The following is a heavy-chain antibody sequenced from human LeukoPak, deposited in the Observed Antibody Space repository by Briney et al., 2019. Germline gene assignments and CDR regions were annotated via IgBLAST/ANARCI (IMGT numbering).Heavy chain of an antibody. J-gene: IGHJ4*02. Sequence: ASVKVSCKASGYTFTNYAINWVRQAPGQRLEWMGWINAGKGNTKYAQDFQGRVTITRDKSESTAYMELSSLRSEDMAVYYCARMRSWYTGFDYWGQGTLVTVSS. CDR3: ARMRSWYTGFDY. CDR2: INAGKGNT. CDR1: GYTFTNYA. D-gene: IGHD6-13*01. V-gene: IGHV1-3*03.